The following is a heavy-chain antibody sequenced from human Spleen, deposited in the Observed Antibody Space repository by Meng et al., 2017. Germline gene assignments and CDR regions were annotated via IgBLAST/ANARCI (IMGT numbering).Heavy chain of an antibody. J-gene: IGHJ3*02. V-gene: IGHV3-73*01. CDR3: TIYIRGHI. CDR2: IGGRTKSYAA. Sequence: GESLKISCAVSGVSFSDSDIHWVRQASGKGLEWVGRIGGRTKSYAAAYAAPLRGRFTISRDDSRNTAYLRMNSLKTEDSAVYYCTIYIRGHIWGQGTMVTVSS. D-gene: IGHD6-19*01. CDR1: GVSFSDSD.